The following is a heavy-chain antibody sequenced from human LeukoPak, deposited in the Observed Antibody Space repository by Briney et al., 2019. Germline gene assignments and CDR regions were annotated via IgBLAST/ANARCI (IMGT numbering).Heavy chain of an antibody. Sequence: GGSLRLSCTASGFTFGDYAMSWFRQAPGKGLEWVGFIRSKAYGGTTEYAASVKGRFTISRDDSKSIAYLQMNSLKTEDTAVYYCARDLIQAPTDFYGMDVWGQGTTVTVSS. CDR3: ARDLIQAPTDFYGMDV. V-gene: IGHV3-49*03. D-gene: IGHD2-8*01. J-gene: IGHJ6*02. CDR1: GFTFGDYA. CDR2: IRSKAYGGTT.